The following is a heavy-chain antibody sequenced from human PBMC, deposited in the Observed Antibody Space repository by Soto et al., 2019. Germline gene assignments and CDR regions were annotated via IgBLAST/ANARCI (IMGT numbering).Heavy chain of an antibody. CDR3: VRQYYDFWTDYPDFDY. CDR2: ISPNSGRP. D-gene: IGHD3-3*01. J-gene: IGHJ4*02. CDR1: CYTFTKYD. V-gene: IGHV1-18*04. Sequence: GASVKVSFKTSCYTFTKYDISWVRQAPGQGLEWLGLISPNSGRPSYAQKFEGRVTMTTDTSTTTAYLELRSLRSDDTAVYYCVRQYYDFWTDYPDFDYWGQGTLVTVSS.